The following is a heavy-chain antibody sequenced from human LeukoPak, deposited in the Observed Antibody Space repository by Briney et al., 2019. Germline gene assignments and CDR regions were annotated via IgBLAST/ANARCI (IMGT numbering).Heavy chain of an antibody. CDR3: ARGPGLRMGAFDI. CDR2: TYYRSEWYN. V-gene: IGHV6-1*01. J-gene: IGHJ3*02. D-gene: IGHD4-17*01. Sequence: SQTLSLTCAISGDIVSSNSAAWNWIRPSPSRGLEWLGRTYYRSEWYNDSAVSVQSRITINPDTSKNQFSLQLNSVTPEDTAVYFCARGPGLRMGAFDIWGQGTVVSVSS. CDR1: GDIVSSNSAA.